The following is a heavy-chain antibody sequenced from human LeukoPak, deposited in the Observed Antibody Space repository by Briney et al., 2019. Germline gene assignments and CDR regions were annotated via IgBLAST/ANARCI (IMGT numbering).Heavy chain of an antibody. CDR2: MNPYSGNT. CDR3: ARGLTAAGTGGVDY. CDR1: GYTFTSYD. J-gene: IGHJ4*02. Sequence: ASVKVSCKASGYTFTSYDINWVRQATGQGLEWMGWMNPYSGNTGYAQKFQGRVTMTRNTSISTAYMELSSLRSEDTAVYYCARGLTAAGTGGVDYWGQGTLVTVSS. V-gene: IGHV1-8*01. D-gene: IGHD6-13*01.